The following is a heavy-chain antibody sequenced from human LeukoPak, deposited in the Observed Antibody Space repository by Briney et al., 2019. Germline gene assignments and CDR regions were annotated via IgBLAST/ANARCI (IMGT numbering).Heavy chain of an antibody. CDR3: ARVSAIGNSETNFDH. CDR1: GYSFTSYW. J-gene: IGHJ4*02. V-gene: IGHV5-51*01. D-gene: IGHD4-23*01. CDR2: IYPGDSDT. Sequence: GESLKISCKGSGYSFTSYWIGWVRQLPGKGLEWMGIIYPGDSDTRYSPSFQGQVTISADKSISTAYLQWSSLKASDTAMYYCARVSAIGNSETNFDHWGQGTLVTVSS.